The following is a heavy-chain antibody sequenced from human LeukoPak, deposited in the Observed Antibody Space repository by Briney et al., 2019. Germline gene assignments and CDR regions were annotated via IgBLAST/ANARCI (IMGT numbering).Heavy chain of an antibody. V-gene: IGHV4-31*03. D-gene: IGHD4-11*01. CDR2: IYYSGST. J-gene: IGHJ5*02. CDR1: GGSISSGGYY. CDR3: ARSTPYSNYGWVWFDP. Sequence: SQTLSVTCTVSGGSISSGGYYWSWIRQHPGKGLEWIGYIYYSGSTYYNPSLKSRVTISVNTSKNQFSLKLSSVTAADTAVYYCARSTPYSNYGWVWFDPWGQGTLVTVSS.